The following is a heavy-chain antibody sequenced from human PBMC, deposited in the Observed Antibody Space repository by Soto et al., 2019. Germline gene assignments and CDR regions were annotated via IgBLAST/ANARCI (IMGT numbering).Heavy chain of an antibody. CDR1: AFTFSSYA. Sequence: GGSMRLSCAASAFTFSSYAASWVRQAPGKGPVWVARIDTDGSGTTYADSVKGRFTISRDNAKNSLYLQMNSLRAEDTAVYFCAKSQLLRGWFDPWGQGTLVTVSS. J-gene: IGHJ5*02. CDR3: AKSQLLRGWFDP. D-gene: IGHD2-21*01. V-gene: IGHV3-23*03. CDR2: IDTDGSGT.